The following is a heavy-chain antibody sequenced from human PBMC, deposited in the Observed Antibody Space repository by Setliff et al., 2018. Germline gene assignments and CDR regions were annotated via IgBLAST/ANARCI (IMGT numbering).Heavy chain of an antibody. J-gene: IGHJ5*02. D-gene: IGHD2-2*01. CDR1: GSTFPSFA. CDR2: INTNTGNP. Sequence: ASVKVSCKASGSTFPSFAMNWVRQAPGQGLEWMGWINTNTGNPTYAQGFTGRFVFSLDASVGPAYLQIYSLKPEDTAVYYCARAPRDCPNTSCYSWVDPWGQGTLVTVSS. V-gene: IGHV7-4-1*01. CDR3: ARAPRDCPNTSCYSWVDP.